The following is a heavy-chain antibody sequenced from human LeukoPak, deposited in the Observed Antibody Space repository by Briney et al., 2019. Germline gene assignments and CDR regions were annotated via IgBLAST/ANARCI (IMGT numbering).Heavy chain of an antibody. CDR3: ARDRVVRGVIAPLDY. CDR1: GFTFSSYA. D-gene: IGHD3-10*01. J-gene: IGHJ4*02. CDR2: ISYDGSNK. V-gene: IGHV3-30-3*01. Sequence: PGRSLRLSCAASGFTFSSYAMHWVRQAPGKGLEWVAVISYDGSNKYYADSVKGRFTISRDNSKNTLYLQVNSLRAEDTAVYYCARDRVVRGVIAPLDYWGQGTLVTVSS.